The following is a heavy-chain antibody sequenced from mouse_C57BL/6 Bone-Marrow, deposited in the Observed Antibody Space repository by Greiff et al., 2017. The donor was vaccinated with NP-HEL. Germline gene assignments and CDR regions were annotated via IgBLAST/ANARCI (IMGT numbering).Heavy chain of an antibody. CDR1: GFTFSDYG. D-gene: IGHD2-2*01. CDR2: ISNLAYSI. J-gene: IGHJ2*01. V-gene: IGHV5-15*01. CDR3: ARQRGYDKVLDY. Sequence: EVQLVESGGGLVQPGGSLKLSCAASGFTFSDYGMAWVRQAPRKGPEWVAFISNLAYSIYYADTVTGRFTISRENAKNTLYLEMSSLRSEDTAMYYCARQRGYDKVLDYWGQGTTLTVSS.